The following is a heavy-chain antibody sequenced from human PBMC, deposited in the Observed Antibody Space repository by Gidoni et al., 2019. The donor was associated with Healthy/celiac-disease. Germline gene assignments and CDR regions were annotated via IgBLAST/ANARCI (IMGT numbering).Heavy chain of an antibody. D-gene: IGHD5-12*01. CDR1: GFTFSSYA. CDR3: AKKGRRDGYNSGYYYYGMDV. Sequence: EVQLLESGGGLVQPGGSLRLSCAASGFTFSSYAMSWVRQAPGKGLEWVSAISGSGGSTYYADSVKGRFTISRDNSKNTLYLQMNSLRAEDTAVYYCAKKGRRDGYNSGYYYYGMDVWGQGTTVTVSS. CDR2: ISGSGGST. V-gene: IGHV3-23*01. J-gene: IGHJ6*02.